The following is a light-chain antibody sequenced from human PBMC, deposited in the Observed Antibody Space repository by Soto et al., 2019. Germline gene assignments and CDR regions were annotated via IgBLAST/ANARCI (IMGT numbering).Light chain of an antibody. V-gene: IGKV3-11*01. Sequence: EIVLTQSPDTLSLSPGERATLSCRASQSISSTHLVWYQQKPGQPPRLLIYDASNRATGIPARFSGSGSETDFTLTISSLEPEDFAVYYCQQRNIWPPITFGQGTRLEIK. CDR1: QSISSTH. J-gene: IGKJ5*01. CDR2: DAS. CDR3: QQRNIWPPIT.